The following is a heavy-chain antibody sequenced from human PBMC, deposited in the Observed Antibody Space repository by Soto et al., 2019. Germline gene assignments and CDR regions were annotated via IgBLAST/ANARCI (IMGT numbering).Heavy chain of an antibody. CDR2: INHSGST. V-gene: IGHV4-34*01. CDR3: ARDYYYDSSGYSL. J-gene: IGHJ4*02. D-gene: IGHD3-22*01. CDR1: GGSFSGYY. Sequence: TSETLSLTCAVYGGSFSGYYWSWIRQPPGKGLEWIGEINHSGSTNYNPSLKSRVTISVDTSKNQFSLKLSSVTAADTAVYYCARDYYYDSSGYSLWGQGTLVTVSS.